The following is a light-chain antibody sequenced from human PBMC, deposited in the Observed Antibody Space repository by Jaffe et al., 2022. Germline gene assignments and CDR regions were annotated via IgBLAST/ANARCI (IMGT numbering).Light chain of an antibody. CDR1: SSNIGSNY. Sequence: QSVLTQPPSASGTPGQRVTISCSGSSSNIGSNYVYWYQQLPGTAPKLLIYRNNQRPSGVPDRFSGSKSGTSASLAISGLRSEDEADYYCAAWDDSLEAHWVFGGGTKLTVL. J-gene: IGLJ3*02. CDR3: AAWDDSLEAHWV. CDR2: RNN. V-gene: IGLV1-47*01.